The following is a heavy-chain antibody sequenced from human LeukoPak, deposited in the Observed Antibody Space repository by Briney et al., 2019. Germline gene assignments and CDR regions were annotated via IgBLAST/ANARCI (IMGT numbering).Heavy chain of an antibody. CDR2: IIPILGIA. D-gene: IGHD3-10*01. CDR3: ARGPSRGGGDY. V-gene: IGHV1-69*02. CDR1: GGTFSSYT. Sequence: GSSVKVSCKASGGTFSSYTISWVRQAPGQGLEWMGRIIPILGIANYAQKFQGRVTITADKSTSTAYMELSSLRSEDTAGYYCARGPSRGGGDYWGQGTLVTVSS. J-gene: IGHJ4*02.